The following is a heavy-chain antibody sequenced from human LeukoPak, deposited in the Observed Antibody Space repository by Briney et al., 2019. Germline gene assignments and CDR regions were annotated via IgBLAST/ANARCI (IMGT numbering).Heavy chain of an antibody. J-gene: IGHJ6*03. Sequence: SETLSLTCTVSGGSISSSSYYWGWIRQPPGKGLEWIGTMYYSGSTYYNPSLKSRVTMSVDTSKNQFSLTLTSVTAADTAVYYCGAYYYYYYYIDVWGKGTTVTVSS. CDR1: GGSISSSSYY. CDR3: GAYYYYYYYIDV. D-gene: IGHD3-16*01. V-gene: IGHV4-39*01. CDR2: MYYSGST.